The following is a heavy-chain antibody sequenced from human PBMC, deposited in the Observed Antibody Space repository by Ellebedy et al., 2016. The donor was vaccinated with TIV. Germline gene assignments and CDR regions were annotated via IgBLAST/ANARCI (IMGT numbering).Heavy chain of an antibody. CDR3: ARLDRYYYDSSGYYNWFDP. Sequence: WESLKISCKGSGYSFTSYWIGWVRQMPGKGLEWMGIIYPGDSDTRYSPSFQGQVTISADKSISTAYLQWSSLKASDTAMYYCARLDRYYYDSSGYYNWFDPWGQGTLVTVSS. CDR1: GYSFTSYW. D-gene: IGHD3-22*01. CDR2: IYPGDSDT. V-gene: IGHV5-51*01. J-gene: IGHJ5*02.